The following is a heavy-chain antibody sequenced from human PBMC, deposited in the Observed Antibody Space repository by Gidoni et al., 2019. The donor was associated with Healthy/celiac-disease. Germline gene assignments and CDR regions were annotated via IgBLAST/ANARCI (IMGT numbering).Heavy chain of an antibody. V-gene: IGHV1-46*01. CDR2: INPSGGST. D-gene: IGHD3-10*01. Sequence: VQLVQSGAAVKMPGASVKVSCKASGYTFPSSYMPWVRQAPGQGLEWMGRINPSGGSTSYAQKCQGRVTMTRDTSTSTVYMELSSLRSEDTAVYYCARMASTYYYGSGSDNWFDPWGQGTLVTVAS. J-gene: IGHJ5*02. CDR1: GYTFPSSY. CDR3: ARMASTYYYGSGSDNWFDP.